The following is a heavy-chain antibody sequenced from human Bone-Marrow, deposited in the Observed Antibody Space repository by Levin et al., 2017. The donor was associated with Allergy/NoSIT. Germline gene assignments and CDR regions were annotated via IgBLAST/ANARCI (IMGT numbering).Heavy chain of an antibody. CDR2: IFFDGTYK. Sequence: GGSLRLSCAASGFTFSSSAMHWVRQAPGKGLEWVALIFFDGTYKNYADSVKGRFTISRDNSENTLFLQMNSLRAEDTAVYYCARDHYDTSGYWSYFESWGQGTLLSVSS. CDR1: GFTFSSSA. J-gene: IGHJ4*02. V-gene: IGHV3-30*14. CDR3: ARDHYDTSGYWSYFES. D-gene: IGHD3-22*01.